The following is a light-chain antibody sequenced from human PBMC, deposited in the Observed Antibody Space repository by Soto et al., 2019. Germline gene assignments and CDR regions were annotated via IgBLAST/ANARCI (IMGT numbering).Light chain of an antibody. V-gene: IGLV2-14*01. CDR3: TSYTSSSTLV. CDR1: SSDVGGYNY. Sequence: QSALTQPASASGSPGQSITISCTGTSSDVGGYNYVSWYQQHPGKAPKLMIYEVSNRPSGVSNRFSGSKSGNTASLTTSGLHADDEADYYCTSYTSSSTLVFGTGTKLTVL. CDR2: EVS. J-gene: IGLJ1*01.